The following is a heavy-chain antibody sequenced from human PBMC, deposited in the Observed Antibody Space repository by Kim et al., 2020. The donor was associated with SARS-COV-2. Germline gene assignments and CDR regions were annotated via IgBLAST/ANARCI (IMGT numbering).Heavy chain of an antibody. CDR3: ARVVGIAVAGQPNDY. CDR2: ISSSSSYI. J-gene: IGHJ4*02. CDR1: GFTFCSYS. V-gene: IGHV3-21*01. D-gene: IGHD6-19*01. Sequence: GGSLRLSCAASGFTFCSYSMNWVRQAPGKGLEWVSSISSSSSYIYYADSVKGRFTISRDNAKNSLYLQMNSLRAEDTAVYYCARVVGIAVAGQPNDYWGQGTLVTVSS.